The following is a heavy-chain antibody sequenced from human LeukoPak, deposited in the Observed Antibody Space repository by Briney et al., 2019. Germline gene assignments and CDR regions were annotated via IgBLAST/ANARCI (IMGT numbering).Heavy chain of an antibody. J-gene: IGHJ1*01. CDR1: GGSFSGYY. V-gene: IGHV4-34*01. CDR2: INHSGST. Sequence: SETLSPTCAVYGGSFSGYYWSWIRQPPGKGLEWIGEINHSGSTNYNPSLKSRVTISVDTSKNQFSLKLSSVTAADTAVYYCARGARIWYYDSSGYPEYFQHWGQGTLVTVSS. CDR3: ARGARIWYYDSSGYPEYFQH. D-gene: IGHD3-22*01.